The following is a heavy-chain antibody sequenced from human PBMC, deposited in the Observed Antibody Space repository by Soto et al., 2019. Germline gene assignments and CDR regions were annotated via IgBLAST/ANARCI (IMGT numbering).Heavy chain of an antibody. D-gene: IGHD3-22*01. CDR1: GYTFTSYY. Sequence: QVQLVQSGAEVKKPGASVKVSCKASGYTFTSYYMHWVRQAPGQGLEWMGIIKPSGGSTSYAQKFQGRVTMTRDTSTSTVYMELSSLRSEDTAVNYCARASSDPMIVLVTHPIDYWGQGTLVTVSS. V-gene: IGHV1-46*01. CDR2: IKPSGGST. J-gene: IGHJ4*02. CDR3: ARASSDPMIVLVTHPIDY.